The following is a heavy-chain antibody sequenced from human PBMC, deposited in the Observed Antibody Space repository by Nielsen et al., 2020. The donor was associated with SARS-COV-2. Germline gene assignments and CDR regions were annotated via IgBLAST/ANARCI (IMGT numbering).Heavy chain of an antibody. CDR2: INPNSGGA. J-gene: IGHJ6*02. CDR1: GYTFTGYY. Sequence: ASVKVSCKASGYTFTGYYMHWVRQAPGQGLEWMGRINPNSGGANYAQKFQGRVTMTRDTSISTAYMDLSRVESDDTAVYYCARLRITLIVVAAMDVWGQGTTVTVSS. V-gene: IGHV1-2*06. CDR3: ARLRITLIVVAAMDV. D-gene: IGHD3-22*01.